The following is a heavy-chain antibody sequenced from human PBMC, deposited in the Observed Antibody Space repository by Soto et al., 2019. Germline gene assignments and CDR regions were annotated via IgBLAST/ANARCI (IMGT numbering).Heavy chain of an antibody. V-gene: IGHV4-39*01. CDR3: ARPLLGGYSSPSGY. CDR1: GGSISSSSYY. D-gene: IGHD6-6*01. CDR2: IYYSGST. Sequence: SETLSLTCTVPGGSISSSSYYWGGIRQPPGKGLEWIGSIYYSGSTYYNPSRKSRVTISVDTSKNQFSLKLSSVTAADSAVYYCARPLLGGYSSPSGYWGQGTLVTVSS. J-gene: IGHJ4*02.